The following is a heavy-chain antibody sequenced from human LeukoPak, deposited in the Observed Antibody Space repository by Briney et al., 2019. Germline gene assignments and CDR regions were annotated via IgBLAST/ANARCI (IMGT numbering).Heavy chain of an antibody. Sequence: GGSLRLSCAASGFTFSSYWMHWVRQAPGKGLVWVSRIKIDGSNTNSAGSVKGRFTISRDNAKNTLYLQMNSLRAEDTAVYYCARGGSPPEALGDTSDIWGQGTMVTVSS. V-gene: IGHV3-74*01. CDR2: IKIDGSNT. CDR3: ARGGSPPEALGDTSDI. CDR1: GFTFSSYW. D-gene: IGHD1-26*01. J-gene: IGHJ3*02.